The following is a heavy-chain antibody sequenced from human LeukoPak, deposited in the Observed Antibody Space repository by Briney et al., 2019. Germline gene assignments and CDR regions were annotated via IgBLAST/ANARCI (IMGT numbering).Heavy chain of an antibody. CDR1: GFTVSSNY. J-gene: IGHJ4*02. D-gene: IGHD2-21*02. Sequence: PGGSLRLSCAASGFTVSSNYMSWVRQAPGKGLEWVAVKSYDGSNKYYADSVKGRFTISRDNSKNTLYLQMNSLRAEDTAVYYCAREDIVVVTASPLDYWGQGTLVTVSS. V-gene: IGHV3-30-3*01. CDR2: KSYDGSNK. CDR3: AREDIVVVTASPLDY.